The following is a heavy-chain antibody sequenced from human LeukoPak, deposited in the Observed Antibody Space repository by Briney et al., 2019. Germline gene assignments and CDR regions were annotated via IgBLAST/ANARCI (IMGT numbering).Heavy chain of an antibody. J-gene: IGHJ4*02. CDR3: AKVGVPAVMELGTRGVATTIELDY. Sequence: GGSLRLSCAASGFTLSNYGMSWVRQAPGRGLEWVSGISGSCGSTYYADSVKGRFTISRDNSKNTLYLQMNSLRADDTAVYYCAKVGVPAVMELGTRGVATTIELDYWGQGTLVTVSS. D-gene: IGHD2-2*01. V-gene: IGHV3-23*01. CDR1: GFTLSNYG. CDR2: ISGSCGST.